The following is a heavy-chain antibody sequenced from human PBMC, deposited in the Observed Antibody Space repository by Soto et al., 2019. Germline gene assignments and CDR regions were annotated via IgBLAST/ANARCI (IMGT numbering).Heavy chain of an antibody. CDR1: KFTFSRYW. CDR3: ARVASGSYDWFDP. Sequence: EVQLVESGGGLVQPGGSLRLSCAASKFTFSRYWMHWVRQTPGKGLMYVSRINTDGSRTTYADSVKGRFTISRDNAKNPVFLDMNSLRAEDTAVYYCARVASGSYDWFDPWAQGTLLTLS. V-gene: IGHV3-74*03. D-gene: IGHD1-26*01. J-gene: IGHJ5*02. CDR2: INTDGSRT.